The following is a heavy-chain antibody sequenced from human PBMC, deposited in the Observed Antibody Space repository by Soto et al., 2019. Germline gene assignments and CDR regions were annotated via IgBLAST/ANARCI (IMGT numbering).Heavy chain of an antibody. CDR2: IRSKANSYAT. CDR3: TLTMTTVTPASYYYYYYMDV. Sequence: GGSLRLSCAASGFTFSGSAMHWVRQASGKGLEWVGRIRSKANSYATAYAASVKGRLTISRDDSKNTAYLQMNSLKTEDTDVYYCTLTMTTVTPASYYYYYYMDVWGKGTTVTVSS. CDR1: GFTFSGSA. D-gene: IGHD4-17*01. J-gene: IGHJ6*03. V-gene: IGHV3-73*01.